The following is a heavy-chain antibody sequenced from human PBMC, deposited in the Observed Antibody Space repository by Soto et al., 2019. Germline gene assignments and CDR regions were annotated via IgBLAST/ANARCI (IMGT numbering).Heavy chain of an antibody. V-gene: IGHV4-39*01. D-gene: IGHD2-2*02. CDR2: IYYSGST. CDR3: ASRGYCSSTSCYTEYYYYGMDV. J-gene: IGHJ6*02. CDR1: GGSISSSSYY. Sequence: QLQLQESGPGLVKPSETLSLTCTVSGGSISSSSYYWGWIRQPPGKGLEWIGSIYYSGSTYYNPSLKSRVTISVDTSKNQCSLKLSSVTAADTAVYYCASRGYCSSTSCYTEYYYYGMDVWGQGTTVTVSS.